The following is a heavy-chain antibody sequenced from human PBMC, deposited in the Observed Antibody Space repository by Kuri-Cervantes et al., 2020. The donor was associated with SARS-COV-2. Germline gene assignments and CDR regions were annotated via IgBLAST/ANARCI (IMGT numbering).Heavy chain of an antibody. D-gene: IGHD3-10*01. J-gene: IGHJ6*02. CDR1: GYTFSDYY. CDR2: INPNSGGT. V-gene: IGHV1-2*04. Sequence: ASVKDSCKASGYTFSDYYMYWVRQAPGQGLEWMGWINPNSGGTNYAQKFQGWVTMTRDTSSTGYMELSRLRSDDTAVYYCARGMVRGLIQSYYYGMDVWGQGTTVTVSS. CDR3: ARGMVRGLIQSYYYGMDV.